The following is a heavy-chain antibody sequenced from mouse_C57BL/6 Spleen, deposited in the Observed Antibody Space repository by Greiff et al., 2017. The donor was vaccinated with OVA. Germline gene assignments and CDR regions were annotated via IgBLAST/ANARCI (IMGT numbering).Heavy chain of an antibody. CDR1: GFNIKDDY. CDR2: IDPENGDT. CDR3: TMDFKTFDY. Sequence: VQLQQSGAELVRPGASVKLSCTASGFNIKDDYMHWVKQRPEQGLEWIGWIDPENGDTEYASKFQGKATITADTSSNTAYLQLSSLTSEDTAVYYCTMDFKTFDYWGQGTTLTVSS. V-gene: IGHV14-4*01. J-gene: IGHJ2*01.